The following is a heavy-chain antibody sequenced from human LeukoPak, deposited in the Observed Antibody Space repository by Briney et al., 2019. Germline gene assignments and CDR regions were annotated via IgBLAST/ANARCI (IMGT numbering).Heavy chain of an antibody. CDR3: ARGYSDSSGIDY. V-gene: IGHV3-7*04. J-gene: IGHJ4*02. Sequence: GGSLRLSCAASGFTFSNCWMTWVRQAPGKGLEWAANIKQDGNEKYYVDSVKGRFTVSRDNAKNSLYLQMNSLRAEDTAVYYCARGYSDSSGIDYWGQGTLVTVSS. CDR2: IKQDGNEK. D-gene: IGHD3-22*01. CDR1: GFTFSNCW.